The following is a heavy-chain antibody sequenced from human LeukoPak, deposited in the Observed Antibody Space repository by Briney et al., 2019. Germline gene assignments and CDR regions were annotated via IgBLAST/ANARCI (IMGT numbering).Heavy chain of an antibody. J-gene: IGHJ4*02. CDR1: GFTFSSYA. CDR2: ISGSGSST. V-gene: IGHV3-23*01. CDR3: AAGYCSSTSCYQFDY. D-gene: IGHD2-2*01. Sequence: GGSLRLSCAASGFTFSSYAMSWVRQAPGKGLEWVSAISGSGSSTYYADSVKGRFTISRDNSKNTLYLQMNSLRAEDTAVYYCAAGYCSSTSCYQFDYWGQGTLVTVSS.